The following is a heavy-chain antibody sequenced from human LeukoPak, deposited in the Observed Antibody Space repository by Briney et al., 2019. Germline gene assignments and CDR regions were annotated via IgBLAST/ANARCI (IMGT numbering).Heavy chain of an antibody. CDR2: ISYDGSNK. Sequence: PGGSLRLSCAASGFTFSSYGMHWVRQAPGKGLEWVAVISYDGSNKYYADSVKGRFTISRDNSKNTLYLQMNSLRAEDTAVYYCAKVRVSYSSSWDNFDYWGRGTLVTVSS. V-gene: IGHV3-30*18. CDR3: AKVRVSYSSSWDNFDY. D-gene: IGHD6-13*01. CDR1: GFTFSSYG. J-gene: IGHJ4*02.